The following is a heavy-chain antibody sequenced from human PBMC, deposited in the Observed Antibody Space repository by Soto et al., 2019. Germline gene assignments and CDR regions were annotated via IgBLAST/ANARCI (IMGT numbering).Heavy chain of an antibody. D-gene: IGHD3-10*01. Sequence: GGSLRLSCSVSGFTFSSYAMHWVRQAPGKGLEYVSAIDSDGGSTYLADSVKGRFTISRDNFKNTLYLEMSSLGGEDTALYYCVKXRVAVRGLMGYYYGMDVWGQGTTVTVSS. CDR2: IDSDGGST. V-gene: IGHV3-64D*08. CDR3: VKXRVAVRGLMGYYYGMDV. CDR1: GFTFSSYA. J-gene: IGHJ6*02.